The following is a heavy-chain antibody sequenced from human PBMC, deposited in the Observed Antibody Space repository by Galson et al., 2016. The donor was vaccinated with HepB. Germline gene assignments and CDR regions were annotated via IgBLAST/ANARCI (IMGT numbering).Heavy chain of an antibody. J-gene: IGHJ5*02. D-gene: IGHD3-16*02. CDR1: GVSIGSVGNY. Sequence: TLSLTCTVLGVSIGSVGNYWSWIRQSAGKGLEWLGHIYANGTSHYNPSLKSRLAISVDTSQNQISLRLSSVTATDTALYFCARYRLRWLDPWGQGTLVTVSS. CDR2: IYANGTS. V-gene: IGHV4-61*09. CDR3: ARYRLRWLDP.